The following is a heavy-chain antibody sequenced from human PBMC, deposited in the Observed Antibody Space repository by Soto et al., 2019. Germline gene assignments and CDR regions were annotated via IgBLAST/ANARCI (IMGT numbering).Heavy chain of an antibody. J-gene: IGHJ4*02. D-gene: IGHD2-21*02. CDR3: ARKVRDCGGDCYFY. CDR2: ISGYNGNT. CDR1: GYTFTTYG. V-gene: IGHV1-18*04. Sequence: GASVKVSCKASGYTFTTYGISWVRQAPGQGLEWMGWISGYNGNTNYAQSLQGRVTLTTDTSTSTAYMELRSLRSDDTAVYYCARKVRDCGGDCYFYWGQGSLVTVSS.